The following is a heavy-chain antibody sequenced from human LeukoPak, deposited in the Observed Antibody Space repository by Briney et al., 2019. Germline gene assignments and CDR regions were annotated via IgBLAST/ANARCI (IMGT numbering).Heavy chain of an antibody. CDR1: GYTFTSYG. Sequence: ASVNVSCKASGYTFTSYGISWVRQAPGQGLEWMGWISAYNGNTNYAQKLQGRVTMTTDTSTSTAYMELRSLRSDDTAVYYCARPKAYCGGGCYWGGLDAFDIWGQGTMVTVSS. V-gene: IGHV1-18*01. D-gene: IGHD2-21*02. J-gene: IGHJ3*02. CDR3: ARPKAYCGGGCYWGGLDAFDI. CDR2: ISAYNGNT.